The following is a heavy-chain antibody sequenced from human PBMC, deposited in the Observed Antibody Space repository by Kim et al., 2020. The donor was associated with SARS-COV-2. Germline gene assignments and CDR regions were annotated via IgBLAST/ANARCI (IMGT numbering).Heavy chain of an antibody. J-gene: IGHJ4*02. CDR1: GFTFSSYS. CDR2: ISSSSSYI. Sequence: GGSLRLSCAASGFTFSSYSMNWVRQAPGKGLEWVSSISSSSSYIYYADSVKGRFTISRDNAKNSLYLQMNSLRAEDTAVYYCAREPPRITIFGVVMGDWGQGTLVTVSS. D-gene: IGHD3-3*01. V-gene: IGHV3-21*01. CDR3: AREPPRITIFGVVMGD.